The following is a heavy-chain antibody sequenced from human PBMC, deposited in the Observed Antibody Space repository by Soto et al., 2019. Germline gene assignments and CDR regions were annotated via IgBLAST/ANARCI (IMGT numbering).Heavy chain of an antibody. CDR2: MNPNSGNT. CDR3: ARDSWSDYYYYGMDV. Sequence: ASVNVSCKAPADTFTSYYIHWVRQATGQGLEWMGWMNPNSGNTGYAQKFQGRVTMTRNTSISTAYMELSSLRSEDTAVYYCARDSWSDYYYYGMDVWGQGTTVTVSS. D-gene: IGHD6-13*01. J-gene: IGHJ6*02. V-gene: IGHV1-8*02. CDR1: ADTFTSYY.